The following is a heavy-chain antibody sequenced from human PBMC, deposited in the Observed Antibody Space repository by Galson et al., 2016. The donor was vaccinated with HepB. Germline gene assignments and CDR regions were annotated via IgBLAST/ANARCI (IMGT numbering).Heavy chain of an antibody. D-gene: IGHD1-26*01. V-gene: IGHV3-30*18. CDR2: VSSGGGTK. CDR3: AKEGAWGAGYYVY. Sequence: SLRLSCAASGFTFSDSGMHWVRQAPGTGLEWVAVVSSGGGTKYYADSVKGRFTISRDNSRNTVFLQTAPLSPGDTAVYYCAKEGAWGAGYYVYWGQGTLVTVSS. CDR1: GFTFSDSG. J-gene: IGHJ4*02.